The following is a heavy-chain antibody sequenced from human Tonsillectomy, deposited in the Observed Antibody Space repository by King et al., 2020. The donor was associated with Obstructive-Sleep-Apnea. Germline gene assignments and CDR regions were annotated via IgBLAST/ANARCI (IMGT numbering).Heavy chain of an antibody. CDR2: INHSGST. Sequence: VQLQQWGAGLLKPSETLSLTCAVFGGSFSDYYWSWIRQPPGKVLEWIGEINHSGSTNYNPSLKSRVTISVDTSKNQFSLKLNSVTAADTAVYSCARGSGAAAVNWFDPWGQGTLVTVSS. CDR3: ARGSGAAAVNWFDP. V-gene: IGHV4-34*01. D-gene: IGHD6-13*01. CDR1: GGSFSDYY. J-gene: IGHJ5*02.